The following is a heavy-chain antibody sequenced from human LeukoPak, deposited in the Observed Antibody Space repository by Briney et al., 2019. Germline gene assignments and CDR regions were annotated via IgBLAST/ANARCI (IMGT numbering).Heavy chain of an antibody. J-gene: IGHJ5*02. Sequence: ASVKVSCKASGYTFTSYDINWVRQATGQGLEWMGWMNPNSGNTGYAQKFQGRVTMTRNTSISTAYMELSSLRSEDTAVYYCARVGSSWYFSVYWFDPWGQGTLVTVSS. CDR1: GYTFTSYD. D-gene: IGHD6-13*01. CDR3: ARVGSSWYFSVYWFDP. CDR2: MNPNSGNT. V-gene: IGHV1-8*01.